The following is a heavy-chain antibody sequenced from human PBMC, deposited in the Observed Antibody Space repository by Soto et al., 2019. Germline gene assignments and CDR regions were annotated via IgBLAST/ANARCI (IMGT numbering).Heavy chain of an antibody. Sequence: QVQLQQSGPGLVKPSQTLFLTCTISCGSLTTGDYYWSWIRHPPVKVLEWLAYIYYSGRTYYNQSLKRRVTISPDTSKTQSSPKRRSVTAADPAVYYCAIFGGNSVYFAYWGQGTLVTVSS. J-gene: IGHJ4*02. V-gene: IGHV4-30-4*01. CDR3: AIFGGNSVYFAY. CDR1: CGSLTTGDYY. CDR2: IYYSGRT. D-gene: IGHD3-10*01.